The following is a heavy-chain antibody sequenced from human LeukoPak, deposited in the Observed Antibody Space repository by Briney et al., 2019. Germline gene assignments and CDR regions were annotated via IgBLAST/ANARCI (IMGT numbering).Heavy chain of an antibody. Sequence: GASVKVSCKASGYTFTSYDINWVRQATGQGLEWMGWMNPNSGNTGYAQKFQGRVTITRNTSISTAYMELSSLRSEDTAVYYCARGCSSTSCYTPLDAFDIWGQGTMVTVSS. D-gene: IGHD2-2*02. CDR1: GYTFTSYD. J-gene: IGHJ3*02. V-gene: IGHV1-8*03. CDR2: MNPNSGNT. CDR3: ARGCSSTSCYTPLDAFDI.